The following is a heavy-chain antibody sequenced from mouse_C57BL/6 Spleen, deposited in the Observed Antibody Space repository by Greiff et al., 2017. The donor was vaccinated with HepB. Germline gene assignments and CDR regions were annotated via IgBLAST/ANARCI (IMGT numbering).Heavy chain of an antibody. V-gene: IGHV3-6*01. CDR2: ISYDGSN. Sequence: EVKLVESGPGLVKPSQSLSLTCSVTGYSITSGYYWNWIRQFPGNKLEWMGYISYDGSNNYNPSLKNRISITRDTSKNQFFLKLNSVTTEDTATYYCARDAITTGYFDVWGTGTTVTVSS. CDR3: ARDAITTGYFDV. J-gene: IGHJ1*03. CDR1: GYSITSGYY. D-gene: IGHD1-2*01.